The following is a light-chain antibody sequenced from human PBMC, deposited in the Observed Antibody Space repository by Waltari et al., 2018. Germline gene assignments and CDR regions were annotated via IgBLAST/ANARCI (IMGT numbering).Light chain of an antibody. V-gene: IGKV3-20*01. CDR3: QKYGTRPAT. CDR2: DAS. CDR1: QSVSRT. Sequence: EIVLTQSPGTLSLSPGERATLSCRASQSVSRTLAWYQQKPGQAPRLLIYDASIRATGIPDRFGGSGSGTDFSLTISRLEPEDFAVYYCQKYGTRPATFGQGTKVEIK. J-gene: IGKJ1*01.